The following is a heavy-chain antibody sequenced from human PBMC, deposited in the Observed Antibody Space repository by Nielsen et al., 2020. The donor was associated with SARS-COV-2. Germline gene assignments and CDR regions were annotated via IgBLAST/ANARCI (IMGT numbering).Heavy chain of an antibody. CDR2: MNAHNGHT. CDR3: ARDYYGDYVGRYPVGWFDP. Sequence: ASVKVSCKASGYSFGDYAMYWVRQAPGQSLEWMGWMNAHNGHTKYSQKFQGRVTITTDTSASTAYMELSGLTSEDTAVYYCARDYYGDYVGRYPVGWFDPWDQGTLVTVSS. D-gene: IGHD4-17*01. V-gene: IGHV1-3*01. CDR1: GYSFGDYA. J-gene: IGHJ5*02.